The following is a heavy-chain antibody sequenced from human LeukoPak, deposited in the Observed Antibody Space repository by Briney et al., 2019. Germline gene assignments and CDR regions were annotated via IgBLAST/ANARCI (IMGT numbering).Heavy chain of an antibody. V-gene: IGHV3-53*01. CDR2: IYSGGTT. CDR3: ARLLYYYDSSIYQRYFDY. CDR1: GLTVSSNY. J-gene: IGHJ4*02. Sequence: GGSLRLSCAASGLTVSSNYMTWVRQAQGKGLEWVSIIYSGGTTHYADSVKGRFTISRDNSKNTLYLQMNSLRAEDTAVYYCARLLYYYDSSIYQRYFDYWGQGTLVTVS. D-gene: IGHD3-22*01.